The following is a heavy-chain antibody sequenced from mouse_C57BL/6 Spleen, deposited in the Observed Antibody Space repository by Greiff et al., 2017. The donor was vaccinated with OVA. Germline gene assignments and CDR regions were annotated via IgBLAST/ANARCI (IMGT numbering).Heavy chain of an antibody. CDR1: GYTFTDYY. V-gene: IGHV1-76*01. CDR3: ARDYGSPYYAMDY. Sequence: QVTLKESGAELVRPGASVKLSCKASGYTFTDYYINWVKQRPGQGLEWIARIYPGSGNTYYNEKFKGKATLTAEKSSSTAYMQLSSLTSEDSAVYFCARDYGSPYYAMDYWGQGTSVTVSS. D-gene: IGHD1-1*01. CDR2: IYPGSGNT. J-gene: IGHJ4*01.